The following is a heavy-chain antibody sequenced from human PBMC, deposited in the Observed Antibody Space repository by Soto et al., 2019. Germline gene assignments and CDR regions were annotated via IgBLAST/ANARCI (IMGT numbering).Heavy chain of an antibody. CDR1: GGSISSSNW. J-gene: IGHJ5*02. V-gene: IGHV4-4*02. CDR2: IHHSGST. D-gene: IGHD6-13*01. CDR3: ARDPLAAAGNITWFDP. Sequence: NPSETLSLTCAVSGGSISSSNWWSWVRQPPGKGLEWIGEIHHSGSTNYNPSLKSRVTISVDKSKNQFSLKLSSVTAADTAVYYCARDPLAAAGNITWFDPWGQGTLVTVSS.